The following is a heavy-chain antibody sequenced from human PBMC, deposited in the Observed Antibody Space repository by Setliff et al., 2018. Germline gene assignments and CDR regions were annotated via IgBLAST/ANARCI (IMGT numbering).Heavy chain of an antibody. D-gene: IGHD3-22*01. J-gene: IGHJ3*02. CDR3: ARGYYYDSSGPAAFDI. V-gene: IGHV1-18*01. CDR1: GYTFTSYG. CDR2: ISAYNGNT. Sequence: WASVKVSCKASGYTFTSYGISWVRQAPGQGLEWMGWISAYNGNTNYAQKLQGRVTMTTDTSTSTAYMELRSLRSDDTAVYYCARGYYYDSSGPAAFDIWGQGTMVTVSS.